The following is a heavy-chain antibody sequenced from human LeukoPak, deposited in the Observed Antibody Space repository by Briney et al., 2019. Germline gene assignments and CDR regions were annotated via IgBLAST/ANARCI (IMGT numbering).Heavy chain of an antibody. CDR3: ARDSGELGFDP. J-gene: IGHJ5*02. CDR2: IYYSGST. V-gene: IGHV4-59*01. D-gene: IGHD2-15*01. Sequence: SETLSLTCTVSGGSISSYYWSWIRQPPGKGLEWIGYIYYSGSTNYNPSLKSRVTISVDTSKNQFSLKLSSVTAADTAVYYCARDSGELGFDPWGQGTLVTVSS. CDR1: GGSISSYY.